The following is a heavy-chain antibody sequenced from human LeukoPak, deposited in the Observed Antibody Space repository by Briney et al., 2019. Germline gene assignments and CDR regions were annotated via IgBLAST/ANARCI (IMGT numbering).Heavy chain of an antibody. CDR2: TIPFFGTT. V-gene: IGHV1-69*13. D-gene: IGHD3-3*02. J-gene: IGHJ6*02. CDR1: GGTFSSSP. CDR3: ARDPSHLPYYYYGMDV. Sequence: SVKVSCKASGGTFSSSPISWVRQAPGQGLEWMGGTIPFFGTTIYAQKFQGRVTVTADESTSTAYMELSSLRSEDTAVYYCARDPSHLPYYYYGMDVWGQGTTVTVSS.